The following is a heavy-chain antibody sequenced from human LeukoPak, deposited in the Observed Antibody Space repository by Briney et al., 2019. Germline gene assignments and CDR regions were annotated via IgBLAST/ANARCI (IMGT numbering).Heavy chain of an antibody. CDR3: ARALPGCDRTNCYGLDY. V-gene: IGHV7-4-1*02. Sequence: ASVKVSCKASGHTLTSDGMNWVRQAPGQGLEWMGWINTNTANPTYAQGSTGRFVFSLDTSVNTAYLQISSLKAEDTAVYYCARALPGCDRTNCYGLDYWGQGTLVTVSS. J-gene: IGHJ4*02. D-gene: IGHD2-2*01. CDR2: INTNTANP. CDR1: GHTLTSDG.